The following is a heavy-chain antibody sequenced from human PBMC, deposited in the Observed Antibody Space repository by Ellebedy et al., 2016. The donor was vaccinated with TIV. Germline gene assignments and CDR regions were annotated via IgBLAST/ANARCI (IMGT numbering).Heavy chain of an antibody. V-gene: IGHV3-21*01. CDR1: GFKFSSYS. CDR2: ISGGSSYI. Sequence: PGGSLRLSCVASGFKFSSYSINWVRQAPGKGLEWVSSISGGSSYIFYADSLKGRFTLSRDNARNSLYLQMNNLRPDDTAIYYCARAYYYLSGSPDAFDVWGQGTVVTVSS. J-gene: IGHJ3*01. D-gene: IGHD3-10*01. CDR3: ARAYYYLSGSPDAFDV.